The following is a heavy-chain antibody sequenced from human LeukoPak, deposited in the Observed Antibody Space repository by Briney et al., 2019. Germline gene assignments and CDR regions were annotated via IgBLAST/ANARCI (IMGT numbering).Heavy chain of an antibody. Sequence: GRSLRLYCAASGFTFSSYGMHWVRQAPGKRLEWVAVISYDGSNKYYADSVKGRFTISRDNSKNTLYLQMNSLRAEDTAVYYCAKGGGYCSGGSCYPGGGAGSNYYGMDVWGQGTTVTVSS. D-gene: IGHD2-15*01. CDR1: GFTFSSYG. CDR3: AKGGGYCSGGSCYPGGGAGSNYYGMDV. CDR2: ISYDGSNK. V-gene: IGHV3-30*18. J-gene: IGHJ6*02.